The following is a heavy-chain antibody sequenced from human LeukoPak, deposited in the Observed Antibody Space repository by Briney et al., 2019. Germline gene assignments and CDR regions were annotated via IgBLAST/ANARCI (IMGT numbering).Heavy chain of an antibody. J-gene: IGHJ5*02. Sequence: QAGGSLRLSCAASGFTVSSNYMSWVRQAPGKGLEWVSVIYSGGSTYYADSVKGRFTISRDNSKNTLYLQMNSLRAEDTAVYYCARVLPGDWFDPWGQGTLVTVSS. CDR2: IYSGGST. V-gene: IGHV3-66*02. D-gene: IGHD1-14*01. CDR1: GFTVSSNY. CDR3: ARVLPGDWFDP.